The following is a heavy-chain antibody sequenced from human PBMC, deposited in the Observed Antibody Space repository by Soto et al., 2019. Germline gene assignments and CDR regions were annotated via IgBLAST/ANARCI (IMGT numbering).Heavy chain of an antibody. CDR2: IYYSGST. CDR1: GGSVSSGSYY. CDR3: ARASVGAIPYNWFDP. J-gene: IGHJ5*02. D-gene: IGHD1-26*01. Sequence: SETLSLTCTVSGGSVSSGSYYWSWIRQPPGKGLEWIGYIYYSGSTNYNPSLKSRVTISVDTSKNQFSLKLSSVTAADTAVYYCARASVGAIPYNWFDPWGQGTLVTVSS. V-gene: IGHV4-61*01.